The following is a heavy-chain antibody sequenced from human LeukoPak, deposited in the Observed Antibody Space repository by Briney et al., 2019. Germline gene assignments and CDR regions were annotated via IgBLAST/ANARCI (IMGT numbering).Heavy chain of an antibody. D-gene: IGHD2-15*01. Sequence: SGGSLRLSCAASGFTFSSYALSWVRQAPGKGLEWVSAISESGGTTYYADSVKGRFTVSRDDSKNTLYLQMNSLRAEDTAVYYCAKTACKCCGGTCYLDYWGQGTLVTVSS. J-gene: IGHJ4*02. CDR2: ISESGGTT. CDR1: GFTFSSYA. CDR3: AKTACKCCGGTCYLDY. V-gene: IGHV3-23*01.